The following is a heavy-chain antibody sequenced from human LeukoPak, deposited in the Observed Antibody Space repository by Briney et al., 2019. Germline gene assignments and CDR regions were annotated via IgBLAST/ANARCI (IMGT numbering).Heavy chain of an antibody. J-gene: IGHJ4*02. CDR1: SLPFPSYP. D-gene: IGHD5-24*01. CDR3: AYDRASNYPFRCFDH. V-gene: IGHV3-23*01. Sequence: GGSLRLSCAVSSLPFPSYPGTWFSQAPGKGLEWVSSISGSGTTTYFADSVKGRFTISRDNSKGSLYLQMNNLRDEDTTLDNPAYDRASNYPFRCFDHWGQGTLVTVSS. CDR2: ISGSGTTT.